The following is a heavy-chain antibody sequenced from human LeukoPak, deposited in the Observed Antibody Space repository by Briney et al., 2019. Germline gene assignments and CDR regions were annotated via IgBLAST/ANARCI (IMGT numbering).Heavy chain of an antibody. Sequence: SQTLSLTCTVSGGSISSGGYYWSWIRQPPGKGLEWIGEINHSGSTNYNPSLKSRVTISVDTSKNQFSLKLSSVTAADTAVYYCARGGNLYQLLSGQRGNWFDPWGQGTLVTVSS. CDR3: ARGGNLYQLLSGQRGNWFDP. J-gene: IGHJ5*02. V-gene: IGHV4-30-2*01. CDR1: GGSISSGGYY. D-gene: IGHD2-2*01. CDR2: INHSGST.